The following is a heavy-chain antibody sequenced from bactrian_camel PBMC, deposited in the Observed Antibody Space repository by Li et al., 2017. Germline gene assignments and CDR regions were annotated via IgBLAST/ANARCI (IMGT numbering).Heavy chain of an antibody. CDR2: MDTVGTI. CDR3: AARHCSAYEYNY. Sequence: HVQLVESGGGSVQSGGSLRLSCTASGYTFDDSDRGWYRQAPGHKCELVSTMDTVGTIYYADSVKGRFTISQDNAAKRITLYLQMHSLKTEDTAVYYCAARHCSAYEYNYWGQGTQVTVS. CDR1: GYTFDDSD. J-gene: IGHJ4*01. V-gene: IGHV3S55*01. D-gene: IGHD2*01.